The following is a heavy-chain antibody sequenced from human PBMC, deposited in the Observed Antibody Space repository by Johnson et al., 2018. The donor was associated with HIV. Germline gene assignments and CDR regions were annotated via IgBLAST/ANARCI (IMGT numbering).Heavy chain of an antibody. Sequence: VQVVESGGGLVQPGGSLRLSCAASGFTFSDHYMDWVRQAPGKGLEWVGRTRNKANSYTTEYAASVKGRFTISRDDSKNSLYLQMNSLRAEDPAVYYCAKGYYYDSRAAFDIWGQGTMVTVSS. D-gene: IGHD3-22*01. CDR1: GFTFSDHY. J-gene: IGHJ3*02. V-gene: IGHV3-72*01. CDR2: TRNKANSYTT. CDR3: AKGYYYDSRAAFDI.